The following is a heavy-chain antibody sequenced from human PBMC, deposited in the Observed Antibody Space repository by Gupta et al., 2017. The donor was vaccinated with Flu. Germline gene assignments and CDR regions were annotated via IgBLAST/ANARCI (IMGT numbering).Heavy chain of an antibody. J-gene: IGHJ6*02. CDR2: ISAYNGNT. CDR3: ARALGVLRFLEWLDSPGVEHSDYGMDV. Sequence: QVQLVQSGAEVKKPGASVKVSCKASGYTFTSYGISWVRQAPGQGLEWMGWISAYNGNTNYAQKLQGRVTMTTDTSTSTAYMELRSLRSDDTAVYYCARALGVLRFLEWLDSPGVEHSDYGMDVWGQGTTVTVSS. CDR1: GYTFTSYG. D-gene: IGHD3-3*01. V-gene: IGHV1-18*01.